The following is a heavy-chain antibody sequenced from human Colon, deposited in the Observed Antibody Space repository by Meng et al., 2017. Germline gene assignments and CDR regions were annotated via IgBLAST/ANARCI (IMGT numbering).Heavy chain of an antibody. J-gene: IGHJ4*02. V-gene: IGHV6-1*01. CDR2: TYYRSKWYN. D-gene: IGHD5-18*01. Sequence: QVQMQQSGPGLVNPSQTLSLTCFISGDSVSSNTAAWNWIRQSPSRGLEWLGRTYYRSKWYNEYAVSVKSRMTFNADTSKNQVSLQVNSVTPEDTAVYYCARDHGYSYGLPLDYWGQGILVTVSS. CDR1: GDSVSSNTAA. CDR3: ARDHGYSYGLPLDY.